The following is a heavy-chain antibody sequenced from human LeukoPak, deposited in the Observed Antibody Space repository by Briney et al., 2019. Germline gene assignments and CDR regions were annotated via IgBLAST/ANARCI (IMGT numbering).Heavy chain of an antibody. CDR2: ISSSGSTI. Sequence: GGSLRLSCAASGFTVNKYSMNWVRQAPGKGLEWVSYISSSGSTIYYADSVKGRFTISRDNAKNSLYLQMNSLRAEDTAVYYCARDYYYDSSGYSRYWGQGTLVTVSS. J-gene: IGHJ4*02. CDR3: ARDYYYDSSGYSRY. CDR1: GFTVNKYS. V-gene: IGHV3-48*04. D-gene: IGHD3-22*01.